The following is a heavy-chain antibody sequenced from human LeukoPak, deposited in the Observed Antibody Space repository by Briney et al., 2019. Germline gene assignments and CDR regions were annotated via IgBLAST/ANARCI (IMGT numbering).Heavy chain of an antibody. J-gene: IGHJ4*02. D-gene: IGHD3-22*01. CDR2: ISGSGGST. CDR3: ASRSSGYYLFGGHFDY. CDR1: GFTFSSYA. Sequence: GGSLRLSCAASGFTFSSYAMSWVRQAPGKGLEWVSAISGSGGSTYYADSVKGRFTISRDNSKNTLYLQMNSLRAEDTAVYYCASRSSGYYLFGGHFDYWGQGTLVTVSS. V-gene: IGHV3-23*01.